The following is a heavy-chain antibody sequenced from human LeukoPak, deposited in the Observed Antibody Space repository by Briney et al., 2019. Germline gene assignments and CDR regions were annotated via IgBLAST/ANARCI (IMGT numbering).Heavy chain of an antibody. CDR2: IHPSWML. CDR1: GASFNSDDHY. D-gene: IGHD3-22*01. J-gene: IGHJ4*02. CDR3: SRGLDSRKLGY. Sequence: PSETLSLTCTVSGASFNSDDHYWHWLRQSPGKGLEWIGSIHPSWMLYNNPSLESRVTMSRDTSKNQFSLNLNSVTAADTAVYFCSRGLDSRKLGYWGQGVLVTVSS. V-gene: IGHV4-31*03.